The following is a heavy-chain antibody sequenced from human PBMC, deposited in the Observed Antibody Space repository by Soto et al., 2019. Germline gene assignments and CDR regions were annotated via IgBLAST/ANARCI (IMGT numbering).Heavy chain of an antibody. D-gene: IGHD2-8*01. J-gene: IGHJ6*02. CDR3: ARVNGGGYYYYGMDV. Sequence: PSETLSLTCSVSRGSISSYYWTWIRQPPGKGLEWIGSIYYTGTTNYNPSLKNRVTMSVDTSKNHFSLKLNSVTAADTAVYFCARVNGGGYYYYGMDVWGQGTTVTVSS. CDR1: RGSISSYY. CDR2: IYYTGTT. V-gene: IGHV4-59*01.